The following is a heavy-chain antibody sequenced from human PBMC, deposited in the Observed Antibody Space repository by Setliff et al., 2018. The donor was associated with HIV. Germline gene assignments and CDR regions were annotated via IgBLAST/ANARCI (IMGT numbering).Heavy chain of an antibody. Sequence: LSLTCTVTGYSLSSGYYWAWIRQPPGKGLEWIGYIYHAGNTYYNPSLKSRVTISVDTSKNQISLRLNSLTAADTAVYYCARGTTLNVVPDAFDIWGQGTMVTVSS. J-gene: IGHJ3*02. CDR2: IYHAGNT. CDR1: GYSLSSGYY. V-gene: IGHV4-38-2*02. CDR3: ARGTTLNVVPDAFDI. D-gene: IGHD4-17*01.